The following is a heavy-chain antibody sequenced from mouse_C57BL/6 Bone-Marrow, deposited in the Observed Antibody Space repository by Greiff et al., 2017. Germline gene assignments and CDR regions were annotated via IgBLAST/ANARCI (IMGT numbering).Heavy chain of an antibody. CDR3: ARWGWLQFAY. J-gene: IGHJ3*01. D-gene: IGHD2-3*01. Sequence: VQLQQPGAELVKPGASVKLSCKASGYTFTSYWMQWVKQRPGQGLEWIGEIDPSDSYTNYNQKFKGKATLTVDTSSSPAYMQLSSLTSEDSAVYYCARWGWLQFAYWGQGTLVTVSA. CDR1: GYTFTSYW. V-gene: IGHV1-50*01. CDR2: IDPSDSYT.